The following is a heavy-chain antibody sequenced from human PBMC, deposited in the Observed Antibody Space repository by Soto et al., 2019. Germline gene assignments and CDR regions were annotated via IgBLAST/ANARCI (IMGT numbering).Heavy chain of an antibody. CDR3: ARDMSADYYDSSGYYAYYGMDV. CDR1: GYTFTSYY. V-gene: IGHV1-46*01. D-gene: IGHD3-22*01. Sequence: ASVKVSCKASGYTFTSYYMHWVRQAPGQGLEWMGIINPSGGSTSYAQKFQGRVTMTRDTSTSTVYMVLSSLRSEDTAVYYCARDMSADYYDSSGYYAYYGMDVWGQGTTVTVSS. J-gene: IGHJ6*02. CDR2: INPSGGST.